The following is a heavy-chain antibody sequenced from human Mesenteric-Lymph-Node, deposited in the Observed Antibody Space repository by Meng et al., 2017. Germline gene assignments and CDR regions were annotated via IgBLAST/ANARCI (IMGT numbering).Heavy chain of an antibody. CDR3: ARESPNYDVLTEPHFDY. CDR1: GFTFSNYD. J-gene: IGHJ4*02. V-gene: IGHV3-30*04. CDR2: ISYDGGNK. D-gene: IGHD3-9*01. Sequence: GGSLRLSCFASGFTFSNYDMHWVRQAPGKGLEWVAVISYDGGNKYYADSVKGRFTISRDNSKNTLYLQMNSLRAEDTAVYFCARESPNYDVLTEPHFDYWGQGTLVTVSS.